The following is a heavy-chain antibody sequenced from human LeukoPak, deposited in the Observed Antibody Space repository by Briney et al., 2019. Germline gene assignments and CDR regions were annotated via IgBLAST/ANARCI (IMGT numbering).Heavy chain of an antibody. V-gene: IGHV3-21*01. CDR3: AREWELLEAFDY. D-gene: IGHD1-26*01. CDR2: ISSSSSYI. Sequence: GGSLRLSCAASGFTFSSYGMNWARQAPGKGLEWVSSISSSSSYIYYADSVKGRFTISRDNAKNSLYLQMNSLRAEDTAVYYCAREWELLEAFDYWGQGTLVTVSS. J-gene: IGHJ4*02. CDR1: GFTFSSYG.